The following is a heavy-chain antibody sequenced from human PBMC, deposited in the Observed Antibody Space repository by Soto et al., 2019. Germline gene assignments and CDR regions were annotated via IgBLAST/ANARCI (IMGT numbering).Heavy chain of an antibody. D-gene: IGHD3-3*01. CDR1: GYSFSNFY. V-gene: IGHV1-46*01. CDR3: ARDVGLQYDTGYSDFWSGKNNWFDP. CDR2: INPGRGLT. J-gene: IGHJ5*02. Sequence: QVQLVQSGAEVKTPGASVRVSCKASGYSFSNFYIHWVRQAPGQGLEWIGVINPGRGLTTYAQSFQDRVTLTSDTSTSTVYMDLNSLRSEDTAIYYCARDVGLQYDTGYSDFWSGKNNWFDPWGQGTLVTVSS.